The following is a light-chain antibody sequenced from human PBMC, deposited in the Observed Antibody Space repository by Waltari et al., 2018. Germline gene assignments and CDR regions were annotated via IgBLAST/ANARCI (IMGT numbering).Light chain of an antibody. Sequence: QSALTQPASVSGSPGQSITISCTGTSSDVGGYNYVSWYQQQPGKAPKLMIYEVSNRPSGVSNRFAGSKSGNTSSLTISGRQAEDEADYDCSSYTSSSTPGVFGGGTKLTVL. CDR1: SSDVGGYNY. J-gene: IGLJ3*02. CDR2: EVS. CDR3: SSYTSSSTPGV. V-gene: IGLV2-14*01.